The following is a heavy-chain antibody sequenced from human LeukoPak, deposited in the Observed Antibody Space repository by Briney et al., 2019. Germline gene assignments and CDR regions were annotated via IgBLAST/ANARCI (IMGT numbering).Heavy chain of an antibody. CDR3: AELGITMIGGV. J-gene: IGHJ6*04. CDR2: ISGSGGNT. V-gene: IGHV3-23*01. Sequence: GGSLRLSCAASGLTFSSYAMNWVRQAPGKGLEWVSAISGSGGNTYYADSVKGRFTISRDNAKNSLYLQMNSLRAEDTAVYYCAELGITMIGGVWGKGTTVTISS. D-gene: IGHD3-10*02. CDR1: GLTFSSYA.